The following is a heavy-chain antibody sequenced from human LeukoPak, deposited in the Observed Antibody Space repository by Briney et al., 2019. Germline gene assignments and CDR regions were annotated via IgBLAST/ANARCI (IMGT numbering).Heavy chain of an antibody. CDR2: ISGSGGTT. CDR1: GFTSAFTFSTYA. Sequence: GGSLRLSCVVSGFTSAFTFSTYAMSWVRQAPGKGLDWVTGISGSGGTTYYTDSVKGRFAISRDNSKNTLCVQMNSLRAEDTAVYYCAARGLGWAFDIWGQGTMVTVSS. V-gene: IGHV3-23*01. J-gene: IGHJ3*02. D-gene: IGHD6-19*01. CDR3: AARGLGWAFDI.